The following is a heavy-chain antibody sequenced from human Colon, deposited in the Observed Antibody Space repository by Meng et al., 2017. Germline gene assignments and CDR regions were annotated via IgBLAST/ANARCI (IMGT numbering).Heavy chain of an antibody. CDR1: GYTFTNYD. J-gene: IGHJ4*02. D-gene: IGHD5-24*01. CDR3: ARGGDGYNFVDY. Sequence: ASVKVSCKASGYTFTNYDINWVRQATGQGLEWMGWMNPNSGNTAYAQKFQGRVTITRNTSISTAYMELNSLTSEDTAVYYCARGGDGYNFVDYWGQGTLVTVSP. CDR2: MNPNSGNT. V-gene: IGHV1-8*03.